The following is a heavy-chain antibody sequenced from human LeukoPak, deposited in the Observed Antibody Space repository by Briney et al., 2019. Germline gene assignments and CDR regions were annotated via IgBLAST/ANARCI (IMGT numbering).Heavy chain of an antibody. CDR2: MYNSGSA. Sequence: KSSQTLSLTCTVSGGSITSGDYFWSWIRQPPGKGLEWIAYMYNSGSAYYNPSLKSRLTMSLGTSQTQFSLKLTSVTAADTAVYYCVGGGIWLYRIWGQGTLVTVSS. CDR3: VGGGIWLYRI. J-gene: IGHJ4*02. D-gene: IGHD2-2*02. V-gene: IGHV4-30-4*01. CDR1: GGSITSGDYF.